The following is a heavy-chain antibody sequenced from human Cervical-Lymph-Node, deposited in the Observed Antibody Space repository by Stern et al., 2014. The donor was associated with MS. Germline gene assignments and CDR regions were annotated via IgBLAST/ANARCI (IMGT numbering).Heavy chain of an antibody. CDR3: ARPAAARYFDY. J-gene: IGHJ4*02. CDR1: GFTFGRHS. Sequence: VQLVESGGGVVQPGRSLRLSCATSGFTFGRHSMHWVRQVPGKGLEWVAIISYDGSSQNYADSVKGRFTISRDNSNNTLYLQMNSLRIEDTAMYYCARPAAARYFDYWGQGSQVTVSS. D-gene: IGHD6-25*01. CDR2: ISYDGSSQ. V-gene: IGHV3-30-3*01.